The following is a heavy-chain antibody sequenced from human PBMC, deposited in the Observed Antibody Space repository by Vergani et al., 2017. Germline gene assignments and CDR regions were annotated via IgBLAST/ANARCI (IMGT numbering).Heavy chain of an antibody. V-gene: IGHV4-59*01. J-gene: IGHJ4*02. CDR3: ASLDPYYYGSGSCSVAGSDY. CDR2: IYYSGST. D-gene: IGHD3-10*01. CDR1: GGSISSYY. Sequence: QVQLQESGPGLVKPSETLSLTCTVSGGSISSYYWSWIRQPPGKGLEWIGYIYYSGSTNYNPSLKSRVTISVETSKNQFSLKLSSVTAADTAVYYCASLDPYYYGSGSCSVAGSDYWGQGTLVTVSS.